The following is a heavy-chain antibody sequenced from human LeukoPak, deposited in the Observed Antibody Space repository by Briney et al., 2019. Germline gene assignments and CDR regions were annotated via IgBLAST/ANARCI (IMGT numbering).Heavy chain of an antibody. J-gene: IGHJ4*02. CDR3: ARGGNVLMVYATKKYFDY. CDR2: INHSGST. CDR1: GGSFSGYY. V-gene: IGHV4-34*01. Sequence: SETLSLTCAVYGGSFSGYYWSWIRQPPGKGLEWIGEINHSGSTNYNPSLKSRVTISVDTSKNQFSLKLSSVTAADTAVYYCARGGNVLMVYATKKYFDYWGQGTLVTVSS. D-gene: IGHD2-8*01.